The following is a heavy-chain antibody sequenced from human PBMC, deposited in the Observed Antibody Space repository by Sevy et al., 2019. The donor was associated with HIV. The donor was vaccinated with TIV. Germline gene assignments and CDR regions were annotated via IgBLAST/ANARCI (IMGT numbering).Heavy chain of an antibody. J-gene: IGHJ4*02. D-gene: IGHD2-21*01. CDR3: ARVGGVVVIASVYFDY. V-gene: IGHV1-69*13. Sequence: ASVKVSCKASGGTFSSYAISWVRQAPGQGLEWMGGIIPIFGTANYAQKFQGRVTITADESTSTAYMELSSLRSEDTAVYYCARVGGVVVIASVYFDYWGQGTLVTVSS. CDR1: GGTFSSYA. CDR2: IIPIFGTA.